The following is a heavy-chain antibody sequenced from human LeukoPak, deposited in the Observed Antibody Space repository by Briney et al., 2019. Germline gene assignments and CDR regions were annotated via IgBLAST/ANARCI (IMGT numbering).Heavy chain of an antibody. D-gene: IGHD1-14*01. CDR2: ISSSGSST. CDR1: GFSFSSYS. V-gene: IGHV3-48*01. Sequence: GGSLRLSCAASGFSFSSYSMNWVRQTPGKGLEWIAYISSSGSSTYYRDSVKGRFTVSRDNSQNTLYLQMNSLRAAATAVYYCPIQPHRFVTRLDSWGQGTLVTVSS. J-gene: IGHJ4*02. CDR3: PIQPHRFVTRLDS.